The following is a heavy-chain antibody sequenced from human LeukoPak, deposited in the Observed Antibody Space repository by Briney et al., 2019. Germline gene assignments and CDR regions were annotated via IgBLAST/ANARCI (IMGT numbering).Heavy chain of an antibody. CDR1: GFTVSSNS. J-gene: IGHJ6*03. CDR3: ARDGGSSGTGAYYMDV. CDR2: ISSGSNYM. D-gene: IGHD2-15*01. V-gene: IGHV3-21*01. Sequence: WGSLRLSCTVSGFTVSSNSMSWVRQAPGKGLEWVSSISSGSNYMYYADSLKGRFTISRDNAKNSLYLQMNSLRADDTAVYYCARDGGSSGTGAYYMDVWGKGTTVTVSS.